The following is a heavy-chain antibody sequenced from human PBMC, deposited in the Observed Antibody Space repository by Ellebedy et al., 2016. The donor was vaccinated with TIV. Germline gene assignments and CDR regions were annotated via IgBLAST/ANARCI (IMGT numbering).Heavy chain of an antibody. CDR3: GSSAGSHIYN. CDR2: IRSGADGYAT. J-gene: IGHJ4*02. D-gene: IGHD2-15*01. CDR1: GFTFSASA. Sequence: GESLKISCAGSGFTFSASAMHWVRQASGKGLALVGRIRSGADGYATAYAASVKGRFTISRDDSKNTAYLQMNSLKTEDTAVYYCGSSAGSHIYNWGQGTLVTVSS. V-gene: IGHV3-73*01.